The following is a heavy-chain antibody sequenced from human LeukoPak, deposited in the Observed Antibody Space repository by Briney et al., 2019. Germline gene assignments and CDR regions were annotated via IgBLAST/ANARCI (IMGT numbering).Heavy chain of an antibody. J-gene: IGHJ4*02. CDR3: VQDSYAISSSGSSFAY. CDR2: VTWNSGHV. D-gene: IGHD2-2*01. V-gene: IGHV3-9*01. CDR1: GFTFDDYA. Sequence: PGGSLRLSCAASGFTFDDYAMHWVRHAPGKGLEWVSSVTWNSGHVAYADSVRGRFTISRDNAKNSLFLQMNSLRAEDTAFYYCVQDSYAISSSGSSFAYWGQGTLVTVSS.